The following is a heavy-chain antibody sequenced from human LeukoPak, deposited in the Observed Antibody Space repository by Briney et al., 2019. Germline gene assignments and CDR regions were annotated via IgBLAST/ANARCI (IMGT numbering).Heavy chain of an antibody. D-gene: IGHD5-18*01. CDR1: GFTFSSYA. V-gene: IGHV3-23*01. CDR2: ISGSGGST. J-gene: IGHJ4*02. CDR3: AKDLFRGYSYGYLVY. Sequence: GGSLRLSCAASGFTFSSYAMSWFRQAPGKGLEWVSAISGSGGSTYYADSVKGRFTISRDNSKNTLYLQMNSLRAEDTAVYYCAKDLFRGYSYGYLVYWGQGTLVTVSS.